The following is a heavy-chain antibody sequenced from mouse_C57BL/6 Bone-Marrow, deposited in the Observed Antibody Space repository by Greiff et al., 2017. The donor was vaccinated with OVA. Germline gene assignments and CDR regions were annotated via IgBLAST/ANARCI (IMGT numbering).Heavy chain of an antibody. Sequence: EVQLQESGPGMVKPSQSLSLTCTVTGYSITSGYDWHWIRHFPGNKLEWMGYISYSGSTNYNPSLKSRISITHDTSKNHFFLKLNSVTTEDTATYYCASGVLRALFAYWGQGTLVTVSA. CDR3: ASGVLRALFAY. J-gene: IGHJ3*01. CDR1: GYSITSGYD. CDR2: ISYSGST. D-gene: IGHD1-1*01. V-gene: IGHV3-1*01.